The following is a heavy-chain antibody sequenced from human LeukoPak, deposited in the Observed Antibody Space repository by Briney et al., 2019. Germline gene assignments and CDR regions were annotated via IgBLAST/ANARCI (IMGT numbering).Heavy chain of an antibody. D-gene: IGHD2-15*01. CDR1: GFTFSYYS. CDR3: AREWGYCSGGSCPPDHFDY. J-gene: IGHJ4*02. Sequence: GGSLRLSCGASGFTFSYYSMNWVRQAPGKGLEWVSSISSNSNNIYYADSGKGRFTISRDNAKNSLYLQMSSLRAEDTAVYYCAREWGYCSGGSCPPDHFDYWGQGTLVTVSS. CDR2: ISSNSNNI. V-gene: IGHV3-21*01.